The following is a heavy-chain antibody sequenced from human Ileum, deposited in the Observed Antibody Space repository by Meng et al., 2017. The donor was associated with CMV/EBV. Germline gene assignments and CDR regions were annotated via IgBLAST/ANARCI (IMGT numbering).Heavy chain of an antibody. CDR1: GCSVRTNE. CDR3: PRIRVRGVHYFDY. D-gene: IGHD3-10*01. CDR2: ITDDGREK. Sequence: SGCSVRTNEMQRVRKAKGEGMEWVESITDDGREKKKEDKEKGRKTISRDNSKNTLYLQMNTLRVEDTAVYYCPRIRVRGVHYFDYWGQGTLVTVS. V-gene: IGHV3-30*03. J-gene: IGHJ4*02.